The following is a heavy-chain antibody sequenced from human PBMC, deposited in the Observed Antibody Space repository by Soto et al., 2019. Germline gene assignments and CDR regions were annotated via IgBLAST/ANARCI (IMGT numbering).Heavy chain of an antibody. V-gene: IGHV4-39*01. CDR2: IYYSGST. D-gene: IGHD3-10*01. CDR1: GGYISSSSYY. Sequence: ASETLSLTCTVSGGYISSSSYYWGWIRQPPGKGLEWIGSIYYSGSTYYNPSLKSRVTISVDTSKNQFSLKLSSVTAADTAVYYCARLPITMVRDRHNWFDPWGQGTLVTVSS. J-gene: IGHJ5*02. CDR3: ARLPITMVRDRHNWFDP.